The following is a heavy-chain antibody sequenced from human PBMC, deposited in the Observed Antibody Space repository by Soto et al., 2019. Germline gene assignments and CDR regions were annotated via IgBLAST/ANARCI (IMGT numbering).Heavy chain of an antibody. CDR2: ITGDGSGT. Sequence: APGKGLVGVSRITGDGSGTEYADSLRGRFTVSRDNGKNTLYLQMNNLRAEDTGVYYCAALRRWHPFDSWGQGTLVTVSS. V-gene: IGHV3-74*03. D-gene: IGHD2-15*01. CDR3: AALRRWHPFDS. J-gene: IGHJ4*02.